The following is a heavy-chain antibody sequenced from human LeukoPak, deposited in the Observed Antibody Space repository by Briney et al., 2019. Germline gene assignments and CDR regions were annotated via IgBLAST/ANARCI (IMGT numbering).Heavy chain of an antibody. J-gene: IGHJ4*02. CDR1: GGSFSDYY. D-gene: IGHD6-13*01. Sequence: SETLSLTCAVYGGSFSDYYWSWIRQPPGKGLEWIGYIYYSGSTNYNPSLKSRVTISVDTSKNQFSLKLSSVTAADTAVYYCARLAVSSSSTFDYWGQGTLVTVSS. V-gene: IGHV4-59*08. CDR2: IYYSGST. CDR3: ARLAVSSSSTFDY.